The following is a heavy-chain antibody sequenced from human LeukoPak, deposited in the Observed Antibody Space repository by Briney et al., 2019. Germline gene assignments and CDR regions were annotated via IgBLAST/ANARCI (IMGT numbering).Heavy chain of an antibody. CDR3: VRGSRYYYDSSDYFGY. Sequence: GGSLRLSRAASGFTFSSYAMSWVRQAPGKGLEWVSAISGSGGSTYYADSVKGRFTISRDNSKNTLYLQMNSLRAEDTALYYCVRGSRYYYDSSDYFGYWGQGTLVTVSS. D-gene: IGHD3-22*01. J-gene: IGHJ4*02. V-gene: IGHV3-23*01. CDR1: GFTFSSYA. CDR2: ISGSGGST.